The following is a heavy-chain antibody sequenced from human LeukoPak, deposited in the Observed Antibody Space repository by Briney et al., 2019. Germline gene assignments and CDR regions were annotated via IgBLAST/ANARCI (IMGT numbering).Heavy chain of an antibody. J-gene: IGHJ5*02. D-gene: IGHD3-3*01. CDR3: ARDLLRFLEWLPAGWFDP. Sequence: GGSLRLSCAASGFTFSDYYMSWIRQAPGKGLEWVSYISSSGSTIYYADSVKGRFTISRDNAKNSLYLQMNSLRAEDTAVYCCARDLLRFLEWLPAGWFDPWGQGTLVTVSS. V-gene: IGHV3-11*04. CDR2: ISSSGSTI. CDR1: GFTFSDYY.